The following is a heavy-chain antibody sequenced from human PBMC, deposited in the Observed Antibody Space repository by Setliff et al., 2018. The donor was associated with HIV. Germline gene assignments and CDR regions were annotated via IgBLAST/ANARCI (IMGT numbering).Heavy chain of an antibody. CDR2: ITDDGSG. D-gene: IGHD3-16*01. CDR1: GGDLTNHY. V-gene: IGHV4-34*01. Sequence: PSETLSLTCAVYGGDLTNHYWSWVRQAPGKGLEWIGEITDDGSGTYNPSLKSRVTISLDTSKKQISLQLTSVTAADTAVYYCASWGAGSNSGFDYWGRGTLVTVSS. J-gene: IGHJ4*02. CDR3: ASWGAGSNSGFDY.